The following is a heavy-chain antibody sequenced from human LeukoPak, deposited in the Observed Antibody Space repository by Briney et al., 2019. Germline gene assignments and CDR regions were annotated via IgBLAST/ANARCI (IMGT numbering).Heavy chain of an antibody. CDR1: GYTFTGYY. CDR3: AREYYDSSGYYFGYIYYYGMDV. Sequence: GASVKVSCKASGYTFTGYYMHWVRQAPGPGLEWMGWINPNSGGTNYAQKFQGRVTMTRDTSISTAYMELSRLRSDDTAVYYCAREYYDSSGYYFGYIYYYGMDVWGQGTTVTVSS. J-gene: IGHJ6*02. D-gene: IGHD3-22*01. V-gene: IGHV1-2*02. CDR2: INPNSGGT.